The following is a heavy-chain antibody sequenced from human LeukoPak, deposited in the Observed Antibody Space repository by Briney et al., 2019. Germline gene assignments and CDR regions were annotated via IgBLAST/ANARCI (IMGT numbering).Heavy chain of an antibody. CDR1: GFTVSSNY. CDR2: MTVTGSGGAT. V-gene: IGHV3-53*01. D-gene: IGHD3-10*01. J-gene: IGHJ6*02. CDR3: ARALFAGAFYGMDV. Sequence: GGSLRLSCAASGFTVSSNYMSWVRQAPGKGLEWVSAMTVTGSGGATQYADSVKGRFTISRDNSKNTLYLQMNSLRAEDTAVYYCARALFAGAFYGMDVWGQGTTVTVSS.